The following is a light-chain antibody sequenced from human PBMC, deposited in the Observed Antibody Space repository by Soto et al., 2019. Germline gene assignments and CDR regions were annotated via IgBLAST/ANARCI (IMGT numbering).Light chain of an antibody. J-gene: IGLJ1*01. CDR1: SSDVGGYNY. Sequence: SALTEPASVSGSPGRSITISCTGTSSDVGGYNYVSWYQQHPGKAPKFMIYDVSSRPSGVSNRFSGSKSGNTASLTISGLQAEDEADYYCCSYTTSNTRQIVFGTGTKLTVL. V-gene: IGLV2-14*03. CDR3: CSYTTSNTRQIV. CDR2: DVS.